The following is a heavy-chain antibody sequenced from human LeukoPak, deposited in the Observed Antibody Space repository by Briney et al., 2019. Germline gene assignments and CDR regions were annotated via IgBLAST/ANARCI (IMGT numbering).Heavy chain of an antibody. J-gene: IGHJ4*02. CDR1: GFTVSSNY. CDR2: IYSGGST. Sequence: GGSLRLSCAASGFTVSSNYMSWVRQAPGKGLEWVSVIYSGGSTYYADSVKGRFAISRDNSKNTVYFHMNSVRAEDTAVYYCASAEVGRGGLDYWGQGTLVTVSS. V-gene: IGHV3-53*01. CDR3: ASAEVGRGGLDY. D-gene: IGHD3-16*01.